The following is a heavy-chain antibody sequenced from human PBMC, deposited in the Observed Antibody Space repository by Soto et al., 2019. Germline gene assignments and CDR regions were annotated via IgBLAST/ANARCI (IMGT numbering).Heavy chain of an antibody. CDR3: AREGYIAAAGTSRFDP. Sequence: SETLSLTCTVSGGSISSYYWSWIRQPPGKGLEWIGYIYYSGSTNYNPSLKSRVTISVDTSKNQFSLKLSSVTAADTAVYYCAREGYIAAAGTSRFDPWGHGTLVTVSS. V-gene: IGHV4-59*01. D-gene: IGHD6-13*01. CDR1: GGSISSYY. CDR2: IYYSGST. J-gene: IGHJ5*02.